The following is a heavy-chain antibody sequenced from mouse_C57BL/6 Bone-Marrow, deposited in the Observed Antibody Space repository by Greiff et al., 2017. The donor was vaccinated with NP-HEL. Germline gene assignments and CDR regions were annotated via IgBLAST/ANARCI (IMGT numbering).Heavy chain of an antibody. CDR3: RRLRGYYFDY. CDR1: GYTFTDYE. Sequence: QVQLQQSGAELVRPGASVTLSCKASGYTFTDYEMHWVQQTPVHGLEWIGAIDPDTGGTAYTQKFKGTSILTADKSSSTAYMELRSLTSEDSAVYYCRRLRGYYFDYWGQGTTLTVSS. V-gene: IGHV1-15*01. CDR2: IDPDTGGT. J-gene: IGHJ2*01.